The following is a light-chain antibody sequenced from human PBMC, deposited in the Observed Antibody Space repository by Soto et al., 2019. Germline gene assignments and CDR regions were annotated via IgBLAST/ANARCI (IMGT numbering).Light chain of an antibody. CDR2: GAS. Sequence: EIVMTQSPATLSVSPGERATLSCRASQSVSSNLAWYQQKPGPAPRLLIYGASARASGIPAGFSGSGSGTEFTLTISSLQSEDFAVYYCQQYNNWPLTFGGGTMVESK. J-gene: IGKJ4*01. V-gene: IGKV3-15*01. CDR3: QQYNNWPLT. CDR1: QSVSSN.